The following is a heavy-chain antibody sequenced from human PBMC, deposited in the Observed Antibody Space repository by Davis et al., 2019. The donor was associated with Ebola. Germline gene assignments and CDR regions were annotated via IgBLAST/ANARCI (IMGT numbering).Heavy chain of an antibody. CDR2: INHSGST. V-gene: IGHV4-34*01. J-gene: IGHJ4*02. CDR1: GGSFSGYY. CDR3: ARVITDYGAKYFDY. Sequence: SQTLSLTCAVYGGSFSGYYWSWIRQPPGKGLEWIGEINHSGSTNYNPSLKSRVTISVDTSKNQFSLKLSSVTAADTAVYYCARVITDYGAKYFDYRGQGTLVTVSS. D-gene: IGHD4-17*01.